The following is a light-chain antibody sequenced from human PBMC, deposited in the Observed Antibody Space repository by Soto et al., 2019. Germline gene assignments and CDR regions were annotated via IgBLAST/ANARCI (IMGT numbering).Light chain of an antibody. CDR1: SSDVGSYNY. J-gene: IGLJ2*01. CDR2: DVS. Sequence: QSALTQPASVSGSPGQSITISCTGTSSDVGSYNYVSWYQQNPGKAPKLIIHDVSNRPSGVSNRFSGSKSGNTASLTISGLQAEDEANYYCSSYTSTTTLIFGGGTKLPVL. V-gene: IGLV2-14*01. CDR3: SSYTSTTTLI.